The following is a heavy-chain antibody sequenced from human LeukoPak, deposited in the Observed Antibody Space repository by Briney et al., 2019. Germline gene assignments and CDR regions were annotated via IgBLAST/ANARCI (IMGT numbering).Heavy chain of an antibody. Sequence: GGSLRLSCAASGFTFSSYSMNWVRQAPGKGLEWVSYISSSSSTTYYADSVKGRFTISRDNAKNSLYLQMNSLRDEDTAVYYCARVESGYCSGGSCPDAFDIWGQGTMVTVSS. J-gene: IGHJ3*02. D-gene: IGHD2-15*01. CDR2: ISSSSSTT. CDR1: GFTFSSYS. V-gene: IGHV3-48*02. CDR3: ARVESGYCSGGSCPDAFDI.